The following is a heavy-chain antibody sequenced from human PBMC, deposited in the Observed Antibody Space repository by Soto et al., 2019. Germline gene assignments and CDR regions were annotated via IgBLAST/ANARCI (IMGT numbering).Heavy chain of an antibody. D-gene: IGHD6-25*01. Sequence: QVQLVQSVAEVKKPGSSVKVSCQASGGTFNNFAFTWVRQAPXQGLXWLGGIMPVFHTTNIAQTFQDRITVNADDFTTTVYMEMTSLRYDDTAVYYCATATIYPVSANLYQYGMDVWGQGNTVTVS. V-gene: IGHV1-69*01. CDR1: GGTFNNFA. CDR3: ATATIYPVSANLYQYGMDV. CDR2: IMPVFHTT. J-gene: IGHJ6*02.